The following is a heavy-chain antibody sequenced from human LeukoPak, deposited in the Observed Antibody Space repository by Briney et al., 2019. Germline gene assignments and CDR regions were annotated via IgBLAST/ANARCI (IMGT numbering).Heavy chain of an antibody. CDR2: ISSSSSYI. V-gene: IGHV3-21*01. Sequence: GGSLRLSCAASGFTFSSYSTNWVRQAPGKGLEWVSSISSSSSYIYYADSVKGRFTISRDNAKNSLYLQMNSLRAEDTAVYYCARDHQRGYSYGTGYWGQGTLVTVSS. CDR3: ARDHQRGYSYGTGY. D-gene: IGHD5-18*01. J-gene: IGHJ4*02. CDR1: GFTFSSYS.